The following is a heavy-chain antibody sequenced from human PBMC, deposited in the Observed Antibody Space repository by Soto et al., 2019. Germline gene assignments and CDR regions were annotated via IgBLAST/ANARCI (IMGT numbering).Heavy chain of an antibody. CDR1: GGTFSIYA. CDR3: ARGRDGYNLGSFDY. D-gene: IGHD5-12*01. Sequence: SVKVSGKASGGTFSIYAISCVLQSPGQGLEWMGGIIPIFGTANYAQKFQGRVTITADKSTSTAYMELSSLRSEDTAVYYCARGRDGYNLGSFDYWGQGTLVTVSS. J-gene: IGHJ4*02. V-gene: IGHV1-69*06. CDR2: IIPIFGTA.